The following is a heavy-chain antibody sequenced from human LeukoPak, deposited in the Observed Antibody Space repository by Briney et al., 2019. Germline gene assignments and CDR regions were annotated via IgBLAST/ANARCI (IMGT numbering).Heavy chain of an antibody. CDR2: ISGSGGST. CDR3: AKDSSSRGWVFDY. Sequence: PGGSLRFCCAASGFTFGSYAINWVRQAPGKRLEWVSSISGSGGSTYYADSVKGRFTISRDNSKNTLNLQMHSLTAEDTAVYYCAKDSSSRGWVFDYWGQGALVTVSS. D-gene: IGHD3-10*01. J-gene: IGHJ4*02. V-gene: IGHV3-23*01. CDR1: GFTFGSYA.